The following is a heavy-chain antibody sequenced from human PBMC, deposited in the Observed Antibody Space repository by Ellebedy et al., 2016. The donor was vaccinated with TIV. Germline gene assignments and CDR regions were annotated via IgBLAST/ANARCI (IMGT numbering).Heavy chain of an antibody. D-gene: IGHD2-21*02. CDR2: INPNSGGT. J-gene: IGHJ5*02. CDR1: GYTFTGYY. CDR3: ARARFSGPVVTGFNP. V-gene: IGHV1-2*02. Sequence: ASVKVSCXASGYTFTGYYMHWVRQAPGQGLEWMGWINPNSGGTNYAQKFQGRVTMTRDTSISTAYMELSRLRSDDTAVYYCARARFSGPVVTGFNPWGQGTLVTVSS.